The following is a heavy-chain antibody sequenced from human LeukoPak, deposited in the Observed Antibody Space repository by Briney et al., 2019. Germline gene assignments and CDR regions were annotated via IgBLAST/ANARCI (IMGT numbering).Heavy chain of an antibody. V-gene: IGHV3-23*01. J-gene: IGHJ4*02. CDR2: ISGSGGST. D-gene: IGHD3-10*01. CDR3: AKLAKYGSGSPIDY. Sequence: GGSLRLSCAASGFTFSSYAMSWVRQAPGKGLEWVSAISGSGGSTYYADSVKGRFTISRDNSKNTLYPQMNSLRAEDTAVYYCAKLAKYGSGSPIDYWGQGTLVTVSS. CDR1: GFTFSSYA.